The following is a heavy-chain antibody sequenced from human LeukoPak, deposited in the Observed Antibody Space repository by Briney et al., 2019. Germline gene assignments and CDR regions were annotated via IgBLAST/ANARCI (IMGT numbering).Heavy chain of an antibody. Sequence: SSVKVSCKASGGTFSSYAISWVRQAPGQGLEWMGRIIPILGIANYAQKFQGRVTITADKSTSTAYMELSSLRSEDTAVYYCARGPYDILTGPKVVFDYWGQGTLVTVSS. J-gene: IGHJ4*02. CDR2: IIPILGIA. CDR3: ARGPYDILTGPKVVFDY. CDR1: GGTFSSYA. V-gene: IGHV1-69*04. D-gene: IGHD3-9*01.